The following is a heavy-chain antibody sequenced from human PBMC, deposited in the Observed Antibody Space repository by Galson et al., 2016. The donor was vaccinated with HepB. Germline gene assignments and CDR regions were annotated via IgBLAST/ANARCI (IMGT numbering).Heavy chain of an antibody. V-gene: IGHV3-33*01. CDR1: GFTFSSFG. CDR2: IWYDGSKQ. Sequence: SLRLSCAASGFTFSSFGMHWVRQAPGKGLEWVAIIWYDGSKQYHKGPVQGRFSISRDNSKNTLYLEMNSLRVEDTAVYYCAREAYPWSGYFHTATLDSWGQGTLVTVTS. J-gene: IGHJ4*02. D-gene: IGHD3-3*01. CDR3: AREAYPWSGYFHTATLDS.